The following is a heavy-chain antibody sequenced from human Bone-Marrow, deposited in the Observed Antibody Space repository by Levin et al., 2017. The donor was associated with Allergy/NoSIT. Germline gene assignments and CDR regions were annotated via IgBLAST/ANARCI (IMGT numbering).Heavy chain of an antibody. V-gene: IGHV1-18*01. CDR1: GYTFTTYG. D-gene: IGHD5-12*01. J-gene: IGHJ6*02. Sequence: GESLKISCKASGYTFTTYGITWVRQAPGQGLEWMAWISAYNGKTKYSERFQGRVSLTIDTSSTTVYMELRSLTSDDTAVYYCARPDYQYYYAMDVWGQGTTVTVSS. CDR3: ARPDYQYYYAMDV. CDR2: ISAYNGKT.